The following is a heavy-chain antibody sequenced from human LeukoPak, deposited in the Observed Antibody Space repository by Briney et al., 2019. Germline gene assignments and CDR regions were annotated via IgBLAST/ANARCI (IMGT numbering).Heavy chain of an antibody. J-gene: IGHJ4*02. CDR2: INHSGST. D-gene: IGHD6-13*01. V-gene: IGHV4-34*01. CDR1: GGSFSGYY. Sequence: SETLSLTCAVYGGSFSGYYWSWIRQPPGKGLEWIGEINHSGSTNYNPSLKSRVTISVDTSKNQFSLKLSSVTAADTAVHYCAKGLGIAAAGTLGYWGQGTLVTVSS. CDR3: AKGLGIAAAGTLGY.